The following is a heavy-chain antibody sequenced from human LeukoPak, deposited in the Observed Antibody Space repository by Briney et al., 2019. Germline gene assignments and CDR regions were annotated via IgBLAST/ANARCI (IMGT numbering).Heavy chain of an antibody. Sequence: SETLSLTCTVSGDSISSSSYYWSWTRQPPGKGLEWIGYIYYSGSTNYNPSLKSRVTISVDTSKNQFSLKLSSVTAADTAVYYCARGLRGYSYGYWGQGTLVTVSS. CDR1: GDSISSSSYY. CDR2: IYYSGST. J-gene: IGHJ4*02. V-gene: IGHV4-61*01. CDR3: ARGLRGYSYGY. D-gene: IGHD5-18*01.